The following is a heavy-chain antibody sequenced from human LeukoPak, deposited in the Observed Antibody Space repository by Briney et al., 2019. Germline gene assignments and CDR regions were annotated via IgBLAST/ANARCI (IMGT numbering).Heavy chain of an antibody. D-gene: IGHD1-7*01. Sequence: SETLSLTCTVSGYSISSGYYWGWIRQPPGKGLEWIGEINHSGSTNYNPSLKSRVTISVDTSKNQFSLKLSSVTAADTAVYYCARGNWNFPNDYWGQGTLVTVSS. J-gene: IGHJ4*02. V-gene: IGHV4-38-2*02. CDR2: INHSGST. CDR3: ARGNWNFPNDY. CDR1: GYSISSGYY.